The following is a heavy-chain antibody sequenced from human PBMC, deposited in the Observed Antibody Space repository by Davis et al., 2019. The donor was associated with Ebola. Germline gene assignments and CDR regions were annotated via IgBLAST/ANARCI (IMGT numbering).Heavy chain of an antibody. J-gene: IGHJ3*02. D-gene: IGHD1-20*01. CDR2: IFPGDSDT. Sequence: GESLKISCKGSGYSFTSYWIVWVRQMPGKGLECMGIIFPGDSDTRYSPSFQGQVTISADKSITTAYLQWSSLKASDTARYYCATLRRTITGMDDGFDIWGQGTMVTVSS. CDR1: GYSFTSYW. CDR3: ATLRRTITGMDDGFDI. V-gene: IGHV5-51*01.